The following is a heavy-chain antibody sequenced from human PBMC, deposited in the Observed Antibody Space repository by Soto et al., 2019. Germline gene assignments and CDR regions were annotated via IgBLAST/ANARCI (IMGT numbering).Heavy chain of an antibody. CDR2: ISYDGSNK. J-gene: IGHJ4*02. D-gene: IGHD1-26*01. V-gene: IGHV3-30*03. CDR3: ARSPDRVSYLAYFDY. CDR1: GFTFSSYG. Sequence: QVQLVESGGGVVQPGRSLRLSCAASGFTFSSYGMHWVRQAPGKGLEWVAVISYDGSNKYYADSVKGRFTISRDNSKNTLYLQMNSLRAEDTAVYYCARSPDRVSYLAYFDYWGQGTLVTVSS.